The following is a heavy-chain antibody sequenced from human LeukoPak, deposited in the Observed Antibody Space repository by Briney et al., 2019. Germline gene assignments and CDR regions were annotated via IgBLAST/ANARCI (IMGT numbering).Heavy chain of an antibody. V-gene: IGHV3-9*01. CDR2: ISWNSGSI. J-gene: IGHJ4*02. CDR3: AKDSGYNNGNIDY. Sequence: GGSLRLSCAASGFTFDDYAIHWVRQAPGKGLEWDSGISWNSGSIGYADSVKGRFTISRDNAKNSLYLQMNSLRAEDTALYYCAKDSGYNNGNIDYWGQGTLVTVSS. D-gene: IGHD5-18*01. CDR1: GFTFDDYA.